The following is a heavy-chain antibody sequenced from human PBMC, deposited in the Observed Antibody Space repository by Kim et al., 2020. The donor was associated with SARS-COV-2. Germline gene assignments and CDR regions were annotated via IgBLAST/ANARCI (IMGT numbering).Heavy chain of an antibody. CDR3: ARDWQWGSTHPQGYMDV. V-gene: IGHV3-21*01. J-gene: IGHJ6*03. D-gene: IGHD3-16*01. Sequence: VKGRFTISRDNAKNSLYLQMNSLRAEDTAVYYCARDWQWGSTHPQGYMDVWGKGTTVTVSS.